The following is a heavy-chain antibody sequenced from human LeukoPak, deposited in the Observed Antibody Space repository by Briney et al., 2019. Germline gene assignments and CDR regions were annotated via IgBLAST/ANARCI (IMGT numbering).Heavy chain of an antibody. Sequence: PSETLSLTCAVYGGSFSGYYWSWIRQPPGKGLEWIGEINHSGSTNYNPSLKSRVTISVDTSKNQFSLKLSSVTAADTAVYYCARGKGDGYNPKWFDPWGQGTLVTVSS. D-gene: IGHD5-24*01. CDR2: INHSGST. CDR1: GGSFSGYY. CDR3: ARGKGDGYNPKWFDP. J-gene: IGHJ5*02. V-gene: IGHV4-34*01.